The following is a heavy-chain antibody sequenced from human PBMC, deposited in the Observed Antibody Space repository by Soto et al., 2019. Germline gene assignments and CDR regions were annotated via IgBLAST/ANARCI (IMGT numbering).Heavy chain of an antibody. Sequence: SETLSLTCAVSGVSISSTYWSWIRQPPGKGLEWIAYMYYNRDTNYNPSLKSRVTMSVDTSKNQFSLKLTSVTAADPAMYYCASHNYDFLAGFYNAFDIWGQGTMVTVSS. V-gene: IGHV4-59*08. D-gene: IGHD3-9*01. CDR3: ASHNYDFLAGFYNAFDI. CDR1: GVSISSTY. CDR2: MYYNRDT. J-gene: IGHJ3*02.